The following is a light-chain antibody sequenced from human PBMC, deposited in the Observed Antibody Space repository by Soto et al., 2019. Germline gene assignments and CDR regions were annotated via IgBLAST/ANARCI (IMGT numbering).Light chain of an antibody. CDR1: QTVRTNY. CDR3: QQYSDSPLT. Sequence: EIVLTQSPGTLSLSPGERATLSCRASQTVRTNYLAWFQHKPGQAPRLLIYGASSRATGIPDRFSGSGSGTDLTLTINRLEAEDFAVYFCQQYSDSPLTLGEGTKVEIK. J-gene: IGKJ4*01. CDR2: GAS. V-gene: IGKV3-20*01.